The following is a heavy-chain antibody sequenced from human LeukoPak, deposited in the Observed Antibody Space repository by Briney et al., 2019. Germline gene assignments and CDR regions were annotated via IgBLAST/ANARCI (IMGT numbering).Heavy chain of an antibody. V-gene: IGHV3-30*18. CDR3: AKVSGYID. J-gene: IGHJ4*02. D-gene: IGHD1-1*01. CDR2: ISYDGSNK. CDR1: GFTFSSYG. Sequence: GGSLRLSCAASGFTFSSYGMHWVRQAPGKGLEWVAVISYDGSNKYYADSVKGRFTISRDNSKNTLYLQMNSLRAEDTAVYYCAKVSGYIDWGQGTLVTVSS.